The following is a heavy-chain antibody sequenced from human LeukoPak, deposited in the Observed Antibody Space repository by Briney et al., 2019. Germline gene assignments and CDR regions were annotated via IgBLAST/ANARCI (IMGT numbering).Heavy chain of an antibody. CDR1: GGTFSSYA. V-gene: IGHV1-69*13. Sequence: SVKVTCKASGGTFSSYAISWVRQAPGQGLEWMGGIIPIFGTANYAQKFQGRVTITADESTSTAYMELSSLRSEDTAVYYCARDTGDRNYYFDYWGQGTLVTVSS. D-gene: IGHD1-14*01. CDR2: IIPIFGTA. CDR3: ARDTGDRNYYFDY. J-gene: IGHJ4*02.